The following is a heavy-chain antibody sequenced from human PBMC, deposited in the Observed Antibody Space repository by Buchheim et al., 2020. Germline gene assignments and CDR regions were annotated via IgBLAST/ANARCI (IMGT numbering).Heavy chain of an antibody. CDR3: ARGPSWYSSGWPIYYYYGMDV. CDR2: ISSSSSTI. J-gene: IGHJ6*02. D-gene: IGHD6-19*01. CDR1: GFTFSSYS. V-gene: IGHV3-48*01. Sequence: EVQLVESGGGLVQPGGSLRLSCAASGFTFSSYSMNWVRQAPGKGLEWVSYISSSSSTIYYADSVKGRFTISRDNAKNSLYLQMNSLRAKDTAVYYCARGPSWYSSGWPIYYYYGMDVWGQGTT.